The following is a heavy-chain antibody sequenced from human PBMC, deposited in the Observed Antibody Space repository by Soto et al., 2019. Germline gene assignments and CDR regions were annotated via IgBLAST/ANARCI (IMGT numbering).Heavy chain of an antibody. J-gene: IGHJ6*02. CDR2: INSDGSST. Sequence: EVQLVESGGGLVQPGGSLRLSCAASGFTFSRYWMHWVRQAPGKGLVWVSRINSDGSSTSYADSVKGRFTISRDNAKNTLYLQMNSLRAEYTAVYYCASWAVPTGYYYGMDVWGQGTTVTVSS. CDR1: GFTFSRYW. CDR3: ASWAVPTGYYYGMDV. V-gene: IGHV3-74*01. D-gene: IGHD4-17*01.